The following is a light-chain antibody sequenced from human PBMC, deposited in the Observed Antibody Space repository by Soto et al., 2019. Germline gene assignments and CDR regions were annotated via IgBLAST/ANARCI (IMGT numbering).Light chain of an antibody. CDR1: SGHSSYA. Sequence: QLVLTQSPSASASLGASVKLTCTLSSGHSSYAIAWHQQQPEKGPRYLLKLNSDGSHSKGDGIPDRFSGSSSGAERYLTISSLQSEDEADYYCQTWGTGLLVFGGGTKRTVL. CDR2: LNSDGSH. CDR3: QTWGTGLLV. V-gene: IGLV4-69*01. J-gene: IGLJ3*02.